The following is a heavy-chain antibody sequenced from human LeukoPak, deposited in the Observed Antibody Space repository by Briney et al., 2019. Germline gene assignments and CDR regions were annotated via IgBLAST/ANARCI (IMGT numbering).Heavy chain of an antibody. CDR2: INSDGSST. CDR1: GFTFSSYW. D-gene: IGHD6-13*01. V-gene: IGHV3-74*01. J-gene: IGHJ4*02. CDR3: ARDAVLRNIAAAGYFDN. Sequence: PGGSLRLSCAASGFTFSSYWMHWVRQAPGKGLVWVSRINSDGSSTNYADSVKGRFTISRDNAKNTLYLQMNSLRAEDTALFYCARDAVLRNIAAAGYFDNWGQGTLVTVSS.